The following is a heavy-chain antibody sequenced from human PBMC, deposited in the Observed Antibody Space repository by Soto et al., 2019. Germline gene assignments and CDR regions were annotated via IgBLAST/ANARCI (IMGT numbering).Heavy chain of an antibody. CDR2: ISSSSSYI. J-gene: IGHJ4*02. CDR3: AREGGKEQWLVHVKDY. CDR1: GFTFRRYC. V-gene: IGHV3-21*01. Sequence: QLGEFGGGLVKPGGALRLFCAASGFTFRRYCMNLVRQAPGEGVEWGSSISSSSSYIYYADSVKGRFTISRDNAKNSLYLQMNSLRAEDTAVYYCAREGGKEQWLVHVKDYWGQGTLVTVSS. D-gene: IGHD6-19*01.